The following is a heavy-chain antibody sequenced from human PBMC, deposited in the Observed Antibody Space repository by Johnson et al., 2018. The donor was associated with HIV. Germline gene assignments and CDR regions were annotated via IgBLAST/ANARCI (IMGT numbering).Heavy chain of an antibody. CDR3: AKWSDI. CDR2: SGDST. V-gene: IGHV3-23*01. J-gene: IGHJ3*02. Sequence: SGDSTYYADSVKGRFTISRDNSQNTLYLQMNRLRVEDTAVYYCAKWSDIWGQGTMVTVSS.